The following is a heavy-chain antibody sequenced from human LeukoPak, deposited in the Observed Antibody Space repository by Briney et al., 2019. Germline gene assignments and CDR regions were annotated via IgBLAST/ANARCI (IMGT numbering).Heavy chain of an antibody. CDR1: GVSISSYY. J-gene: IGHJ4*02. Sequence: SETLSLTCTVSGVSISSYYWSWIRQPPGKGLEWIGYIYYSGSTNYNPSLKSRVTISVDTSMNQFSLELGSVTAADTVVYYCARQYYYGSGSYYDLWGQGTLVTVSS. CDR3: ARQYYYGSGSYYDL. CDR2: IYYSGST. D-gene: IGHD3-10*01. V-gene: IGHV4-59*01.